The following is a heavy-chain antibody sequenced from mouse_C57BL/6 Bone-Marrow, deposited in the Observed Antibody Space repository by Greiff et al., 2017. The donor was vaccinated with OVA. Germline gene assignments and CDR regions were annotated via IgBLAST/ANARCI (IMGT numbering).Heavy chain of an antibody. V-gene: IGHV1-81*01. Sequence: QVHVKQSGAELARPGASVKLTCKASGYTFTSFGISWVKQRTGQGLEWIGAIYPRSGNTTYNEKFKGKATLTADKSSSTAYMELRSLTSEDAAVYFCDYGSSYTYWGQGTLVTVSA. J-gene: IGHJ3*01. CDR1: GYTFTSFG. D-gene: IGHD1-1*01. CDR3: DYGSSYTY. CDR2: IYPRSGNT.